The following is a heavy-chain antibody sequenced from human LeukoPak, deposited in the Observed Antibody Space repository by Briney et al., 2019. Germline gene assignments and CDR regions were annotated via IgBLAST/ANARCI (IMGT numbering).Heavy chain of an antibody. CDR3: ARYDSSGYYPDY. J-gene: IGHJ4*02. V-gene: IGHV5-51*01. CDR2: IHPGDSDT. D-gene: IGHD3-22*01. Sequence: GESLKISCKGFGYSFTSYWIGWGRQMPGKGLELMGIIHPGDSDTRYSPSFQGQVTISVDKSISTAYLQWSSLKASDTAMYYCARYDSSGYYPDYWGQGTLVTVSS. CDR1: GYSFTSYW.